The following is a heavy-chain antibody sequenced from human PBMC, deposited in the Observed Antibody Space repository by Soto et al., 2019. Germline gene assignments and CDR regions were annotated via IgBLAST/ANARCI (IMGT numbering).Heavy chain of an antibody. CDR2: IYYSGTT. CDR1: GDSITTNSYF. J-gene: IGHJ3*02. D-gene: IGHD2-15*01. V-gene: IGHV4-39*02. Sequence: SETLSLTCTVSGDSITTNSYFWAWIRHPPGKGLEWIGSIYYSGTTYYNPSLKSRVTISVDRSKNQFSLKLSSVTAADTAVYYCARDGGDVVVVAAKGGAFDIWGQGTMVT. CDR3: ARDGGDVVVVAAKGGAFDI.